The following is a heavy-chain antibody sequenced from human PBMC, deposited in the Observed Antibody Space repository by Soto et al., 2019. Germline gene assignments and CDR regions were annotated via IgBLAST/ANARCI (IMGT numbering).Heavy chain of an antibody. CDR1: GFTFSSYS. CDR3: AKDQQWLAHYYYYGMDV. J-gene: IGHJ6*02. CDR2: ISSSSSTI. D-gene: IGHD6-19*01. Sequence: GGSLRLSCAASGFTFSSYSMNWVRQAPGKGLEWVSYISSSSSTIYYADSVKGRFTISRDNAKNSLYLQMNSLRDEDTAVYYCAKDQQWLAHYYYYGMDVWGQGTTVTVSS. V-gene: IGHV3-48*02.